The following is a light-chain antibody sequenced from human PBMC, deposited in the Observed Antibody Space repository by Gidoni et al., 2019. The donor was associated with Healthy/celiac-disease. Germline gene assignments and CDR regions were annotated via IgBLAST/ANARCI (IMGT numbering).Light chain of an antibody. Sequence: IVMTQSPATLSVSPGESGTLTCRASQSVSSNLAWYQQKPDQAPRLLTYGASTRATGIPARFSGSGSGTEFTLTISSLQSEDFAVYYCQQYNNWPWTFGQGTKVEIK. V-gene: IGKV3-15*01. CDR2: GAS. CDR1: QSVSSN. CDR3: QQYNNWPWT. J-gene: IGKJ1*01.